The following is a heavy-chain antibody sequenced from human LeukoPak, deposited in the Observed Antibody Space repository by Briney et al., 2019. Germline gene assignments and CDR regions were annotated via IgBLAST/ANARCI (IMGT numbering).Heavy chain of an antibody. V-gene: IGHV4-34*01. CDR3: ARYLRTRRIDY. J-gene: IGHJ4*02. CDR2: INHSGST. Sequence: SETLSLTCAVYGGSFSGYSWSWIRQPPGKGLEWIGEINHSGSTNYNPSLKSRVTISVDTSKNQFSLKLSSVTAADTAVYYCARYLRTRRIDYWGQGTLVTVSS. D-gene: IGHD4-17*01. CDR1: GGSFSGYS.